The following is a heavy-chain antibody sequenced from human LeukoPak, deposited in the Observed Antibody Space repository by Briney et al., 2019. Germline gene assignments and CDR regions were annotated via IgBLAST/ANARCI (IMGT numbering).Heavy chain of an antibody. Sequence: ASVKVSCKASGYTFTSYYMHWVRQAPGQGLEWMGIINPSGGSTSYAQKFQGRVTLTRDTSATTAYMELSSLRSEDTAVYYCARDPCSGGTCYSDWIDPWGQGTLVTVSS. J-gene: IGHJ5*02. V-gene: IGHV1-46*01. CDR2: INPSGGST. CDR3: ARDPCSGGTCYSDWIDP. CDR1: GYTFTSYY. D-gene: IGHD2-15*01.